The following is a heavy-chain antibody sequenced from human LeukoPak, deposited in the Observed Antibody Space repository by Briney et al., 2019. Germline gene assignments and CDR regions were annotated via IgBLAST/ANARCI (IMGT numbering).Heavy chain of an antibody. Sequence: MASETLSLTCTVSGGSISSYYWSWIRQPAGKGLEWIGRIYTSGSTNYNPSLKSRVTVSVDTSKNQFSLKLSSVIAADTAVYYCARDLGRKWFDPWGQGTLVTVSS. D-gene: IGHD3-16*01. CDR2: IYTSGST. CDR1: GGSISSYY. J-gene: IGHJ5*02. V-gene: IGHV4-4*07. CDR3: ARDLGRKWFDP.